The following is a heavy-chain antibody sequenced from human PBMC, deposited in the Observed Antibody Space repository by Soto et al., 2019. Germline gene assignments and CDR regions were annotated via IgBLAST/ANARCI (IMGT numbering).Heavy chain of an antibody. CDR2: INHSGST. Sequence: KASETLSLTCAVYGGSFSGYYWSWIRQPPGKGLEWIGEINHSGSTNYNPSLKSRVTISVDTSKNQFSLKLSSVTAADTAVYYCARGSWVYGLLNWGQGTLVTVSS. J-gene: IGHJ4*02. D-gene: IGHD3-10*01. CDR3: ARGSWVYGLLN. V-gene: IGHV4-34*01. CDR1: GGSFSGYY.